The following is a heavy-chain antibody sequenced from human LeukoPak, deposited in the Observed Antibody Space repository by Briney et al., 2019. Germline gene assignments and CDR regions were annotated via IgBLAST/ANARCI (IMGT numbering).Heavy chain of an antibody. CDR3: ASRTASALEGFDI. J-gene: IGHJ3*02. Sequence: SGTLSLTCTVSRGSISSPNWWTWVRQPPGKGLEWIGEIYHGGSTSYNPSLMSRLTISVDKSRNQFSLKLSSVTAAGTAVYYCASRTASALEGFDIWGQGTMVTVSS. CDR1: RGSISSPNW. V-gene: IGHV4-4*02. D-gene: IGHD6-19*01. CDR2: IYHGGST.